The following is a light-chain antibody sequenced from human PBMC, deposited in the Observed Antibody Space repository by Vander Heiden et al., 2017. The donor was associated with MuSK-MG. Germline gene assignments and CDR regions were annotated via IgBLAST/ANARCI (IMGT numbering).Light chain of an antibody. J-gene: IGKJ2*01. CDR3: QQDDNWYT. CDR1: QDISNY. V-gene: IGKV1-33*01. Sequence: DIQMTQSPSSLSASVGDRVTITCQASQDISNYLNWYQQKPGKAPKLLIYDASKLETGVPSRFSGSGAGTDFTFTISSLQTEDIATYYWQQDDNWYTFGQGTKLEIK. CDR2: DAS.